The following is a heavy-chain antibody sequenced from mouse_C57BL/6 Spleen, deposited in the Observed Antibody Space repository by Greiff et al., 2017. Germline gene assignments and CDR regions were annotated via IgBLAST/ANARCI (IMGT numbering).Heavy chain of an antibody. D-gene: IGHD4-1*02. J-gene: IGHJ2*01. V-gene: IGHV1-26*01. CDR1: GYTFTDYY. CDR3: ARNRQLGQNFDD. CDR2: INPNNGGT. Sequence: EVQLQQSGPELVKPGASVKISCKASGYTFTDYYMNWVKQSHGKSLEWIGNINPNNGGTSYNQKFKGKATLTVDQSSSTAYMELRRLTYEDSAVYYCARNRQLGQNFDDWGQGTTLKVSS.